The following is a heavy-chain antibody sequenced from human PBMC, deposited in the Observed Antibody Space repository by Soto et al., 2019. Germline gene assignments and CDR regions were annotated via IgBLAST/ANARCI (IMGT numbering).Heavy chain of an antibody. J-gene: IGHJ4*02. CDR1: VESTSISSYS. CDR3: ARQRTTVVTQAYFDH. Sequence: SEALSVACIFSVESTSISSYSWGWIRQPPGKGLEWIGSIYYSGRTYYNPSLKSRVTISIDTSKNQFSLKLSSVTATDTAVYYCARQRTTVVTQAYFDHWGQGALVTVSS. CDR2: IYYSGRT. D-gene: IGHD2-21*02. V-gene: IGHV4-39*01.